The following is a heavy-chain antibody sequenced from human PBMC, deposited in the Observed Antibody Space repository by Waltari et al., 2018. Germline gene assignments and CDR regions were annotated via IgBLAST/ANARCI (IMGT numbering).Heavy chain of an antibody. CDR2: INSGGDST. Sequence: EVQVLESGGGLAQHGGSLRLSCAASGFTFSNYAMRWVRQAPGKGLECVSGINSGGDSTAYVDSVKGRFTISRDKSKNTLYLQMNSLRVEDTALYYCARGINESFEPWGQGTLVTV. D-gene: IGHD1-1*01. CDR1: GFTFSNYA. V-gene: IGHV3-23*01. J-gene: IGHJ5*02. CDR3: ARGINESFEP.